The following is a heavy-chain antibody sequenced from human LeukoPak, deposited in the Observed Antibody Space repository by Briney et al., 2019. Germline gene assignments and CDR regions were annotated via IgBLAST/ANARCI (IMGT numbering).Heavy chain of an antibody. CDR2: ISSSGSTI. CDR3: AREGYYDSSGYYDFDY. V-gene: IGHV3-48*03. Sequence: GGALRLSCAASGFTFSSYEMNWVRQAPGKGLEWVSYISSSGSTIYYADSVKGRFTISRDNAKNSLYLQMNSLRADDTAVYYCAREGYYDSSGYYDFDYWGQGTLVTVSS. CDR1: GFTFSSYE. D-gene: IGHD3-22*01. J-gene: IGHJ4*02.